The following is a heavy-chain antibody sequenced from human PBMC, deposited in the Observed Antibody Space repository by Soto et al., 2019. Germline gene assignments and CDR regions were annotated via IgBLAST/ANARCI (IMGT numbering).Heavy chain of an antibody. CDR1: GFTFRNYG. CDR2: IDYDGNNK. CDR3: ASHRQYQLPGGEALEY. D-gene: IGHD2-2*01. Sequence: QVQLVESGGGVGQTGRSLRLSCAASGFTFRNYGMHWVRQAPGNGLAWVAVIDYDGNNKYYADSVKGRFTIARDDSKSTLYLQMNSLRAEDTAVYYCASHRQYQLPGGEALEYWGQGTLVTVSS. J-gene: IGHJ4*02. V-gene: IGHV3-33*01.